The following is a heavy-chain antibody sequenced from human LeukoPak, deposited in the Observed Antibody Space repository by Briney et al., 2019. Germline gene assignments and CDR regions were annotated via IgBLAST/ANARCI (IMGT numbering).Heavy chain of an antibody. CDR2: ISSSSSTI. CDR3: AKDCNSLNWATFDY. J-gene: IGHJ4*02. V-gene: IGHV3-48*01. D-gene: IGHD2/OR15-2a*01. Sequence: GGSLRLSCAASGFTFSSYSMNWVRQAPGKGLEWVSYISSSSSTIYYADSVKGRFTISRDNAKNSLYLQMNSLRAEDTAVYYCAKDCNSLNWATFDYWGQGTLVTVSS. CDR1: GFTFSSYS.